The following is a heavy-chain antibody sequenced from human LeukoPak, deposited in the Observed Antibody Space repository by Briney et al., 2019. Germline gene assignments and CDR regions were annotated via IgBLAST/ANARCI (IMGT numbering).Heavy chain of an antibody. CDR3: ARQRGYSSGRGVDY. Sequence: SAPTLVKPTQTLTLTCTFSGFSLSTTGMCVTLIRQPPGKAREWLALIDWDDDKFYTPSLGTRLTISKDTSRNQVVLAMTNMDPVATATYYCARQRGYSSGRGVDYWGQGTLVTVFS. CDR2: IDWDDDK. CDR1: GFSLSTTGMC. J-gene: IGHJ4*02. D-gene: IGHD6-19*01. V-gene: IGHV2-70*13.